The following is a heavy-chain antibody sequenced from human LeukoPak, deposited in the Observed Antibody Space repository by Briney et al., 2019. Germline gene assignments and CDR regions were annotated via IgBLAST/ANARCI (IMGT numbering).Heavy chain of an antibody. CDR1: GGSISSSSYY. CDR2: IYYSGST. CDR3: AAYMVRGVIYAFDI. V-gene: IGHV4-39*01. D-gene: IGHD3-10*01. Sequence: TSETLSLTCTVSGGSISSSSYYWGWIRQPPGKGLEWIGSIYYSGSTYYNPSLKSRVTISVDTSKNQFSLKLSSVTAADTAVYYCAAYMVRGVIYAFDIWGQGTMVTVSS. J-gene: IGHJ3*02.